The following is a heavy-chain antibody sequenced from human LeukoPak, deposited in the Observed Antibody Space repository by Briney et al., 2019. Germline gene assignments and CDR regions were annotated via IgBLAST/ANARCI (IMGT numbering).Heavy chain of an antibody. CDR1: GYSFTVYY. J-gene: IGHJ4*02. D-gene: IGHD5-24*01. CDR3: ARGAGYNYPYYFDY. V-gene: IGHV1-2*06. CDR2: ITPNSGET. Sequence: ASVKVSCKTSGYSFTVYYLHWLRQTPGQGLGWMGQITPNSGETKYAQKFQGRVTMTRDTSITTAYMELSSLRSDDTAVYYCARGAGYNYPYYFDYWGQGTLVTVSS.